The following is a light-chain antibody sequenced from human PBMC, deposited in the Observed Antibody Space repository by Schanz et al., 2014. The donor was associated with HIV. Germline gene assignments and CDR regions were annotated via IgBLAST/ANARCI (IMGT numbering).Light chain of an antibody. CDR1: QSVSSY. CDR3: QQYNNWPMYT. CDR2: GAS. J-gene: IGKJ2*01. V-gene: IGKV3D-15*01. Sequence: EVVMTQSPATLSVSPGERVTLSCRASQSVSSYLAWYQQKPGQAPRLLIYGASNRATGIPDRFSGSGSGTDFTLTISSLEPEDFAVYYCQQYNNWPMYTFGQGTKLEIK.